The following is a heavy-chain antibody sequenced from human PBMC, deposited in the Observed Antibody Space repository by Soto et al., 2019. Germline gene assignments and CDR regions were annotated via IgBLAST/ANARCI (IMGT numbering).Heavy chain of an antibody. CDR2: ISYDGNNK. J-gene: IGHJ4*02. D-gene: IGHD4-17*01. V-gene: IGHV3-30*18. CDR3: AKDHLETTVTTPSY. CDR1: EFTFSSYG. Sequence: QVQLVESGGGVVRPGRPLDLSCAASEFTFSSYGMHWVRKAPGKGLEWVAVISYDGNNKYYADSLKGRFTISGDNFKNTLYLQMDSLRAEDTAMYYCAKDHLETTVTTPSYWGQGTLVTVSS.